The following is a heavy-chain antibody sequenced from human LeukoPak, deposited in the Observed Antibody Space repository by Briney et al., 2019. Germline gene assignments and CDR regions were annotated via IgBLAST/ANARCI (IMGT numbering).Heavy chain of an antibody. Sequence: ASVKVSCKASGYTFSNYAISWVRHAPGQGLEWMGWISVHNGNTKYAQKLQGRVTMTTDTSTTTAYMELRSLTSDDTAVYFCARVGSRGWSAFDYWGQGSLVTVFS. V-gene: IGHV1-18*01. CDR2: ISVHNGNT. CDR1: GYTFSNYA. CDR3: ARVGSRGWSAFDY. J-gene: IGHJ4*02. D-gene: IGHD6-19*01.